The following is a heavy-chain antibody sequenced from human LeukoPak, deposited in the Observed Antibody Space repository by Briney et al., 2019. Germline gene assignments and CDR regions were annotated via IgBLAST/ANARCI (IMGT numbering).Heavy chain of an antibody. Sequence: GGSLRLSCAASGFTFSSYAMSWVRQAPGKGLEWVSASSGRGGSTYYADSVKGRFTISRDNSKNTLYLQMNSLRAEDTAVYYCAKDRHTEYYDILTGYPFDPWGQGTLVTVSS. V-gene: IGHV3-23*01. CDR3: AKDRHTEYYDILTGYPFDP. D-gene: IGHD3-9*01. CDR2: SSGRGGST. CDR1: GFTFSSYA. J-gene: IGHJ5*02.